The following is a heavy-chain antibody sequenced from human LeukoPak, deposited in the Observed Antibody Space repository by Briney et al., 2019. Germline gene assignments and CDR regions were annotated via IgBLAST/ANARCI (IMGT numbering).Heavy chain of an antibody. D-gene: IGHD2-15*01. V-gene: IGHV3-53*04. CDR3: ARAPRYCSGGSCYSGYYYYYYGMDV. CDR1: GFTVSSNY. Sequence: PGGSLRLSCAASGFTVSSNYMSWVRQAPGKGLEWVSVIYSGGSTYYADSVKGRLTISRHNSKNTLYLQMNSLRAEDTAVYYCARAPRYCSGGSCYSGYYYYYYGMDVWGQGTTVTVSS. CDR2: IYSGGST. J-gene: IGHJ6*02.